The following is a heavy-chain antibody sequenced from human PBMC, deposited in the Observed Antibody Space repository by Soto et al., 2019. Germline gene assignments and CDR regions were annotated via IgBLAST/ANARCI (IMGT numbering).Heavy chain of an antibody. CDR3: ARRRGNDFWSGYYYYGMDV. D-gene: IGHD3-3*01. V-gene: IGHV1-18*01. J-gene: IGHJ6*02. CDR2: ISAYNGNT. Sequence: ASVKVSCKASGYTFTSYGISWVRQAPGQGLEWMGWISAYNGNTNYAQKLQGRVTMTTDTSTSTAYMELRSLRSDDTAVYYCARRRGNDFWSGYYYYGMDVWGQGTTVTVSS. CDR1: GYTFTSYG.